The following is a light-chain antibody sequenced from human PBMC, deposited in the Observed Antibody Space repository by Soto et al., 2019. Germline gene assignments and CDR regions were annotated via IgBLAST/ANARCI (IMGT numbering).Light chain of an antibody. Sequence: DIQMTQSPSSLSASVGDIVTITCRASQSIGRFLNWHQQKPGKPPNVLINVASTLRSGVPSRFSGSGSGTDFNLTINSLQPEDFATYFCQQSFTTPLTFGGGTKVDIK. V-gene: IGKV1-39*01. CDR3: QQSFTTPLT. J-gene: IGKJ4*01. CDR2: VAS. CDR1: QSIGRF.